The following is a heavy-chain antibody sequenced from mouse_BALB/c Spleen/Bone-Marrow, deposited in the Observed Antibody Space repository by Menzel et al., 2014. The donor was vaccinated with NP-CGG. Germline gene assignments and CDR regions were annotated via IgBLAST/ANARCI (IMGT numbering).Heavy chain of an antibody. D-gene: IGHD1-2*01. J-gene: IGHJ4*01. CDR1: GYSVTSGYS. Sequence: EVQLVESGPALVKPSQSLSLTCTVTGYSVTSGYSWHWIRQFPENTLEWMGYIRYSGGTNYNPSLKSRISITRDTSKNQFFLQLNSVTTEDTATYYCARWNGYYAMDYWGQGTSVTVSS. CDR3: ARWNGYYAMDY. CDR2: IRYSGGT. V-gene: IGHV3-1*02.